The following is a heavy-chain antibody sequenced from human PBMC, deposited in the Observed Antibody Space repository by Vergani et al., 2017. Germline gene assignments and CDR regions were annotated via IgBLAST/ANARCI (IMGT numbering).Heavy chain of an antibody. D-gene: IGHD4-23*01. V-gene: IGHV1-69*17. J-gene: IGHJ6*02. Sequence: QVQLVQSGAEVKKPGSSVKVSCKASGGTFSSYAISWVRQAPGQGLEWMGGIIPIFGIANYAQKFQGRVTITADKSTSTAYMELSSLRSEDTAVYYCARTFKYGGKYYYYYGMDVWGQGTTVTVSS. CDR2: IIPIFGIA. CDR3: ARTFKYGGKYYYYYGMDV. CDR1: GGTFSSYA.